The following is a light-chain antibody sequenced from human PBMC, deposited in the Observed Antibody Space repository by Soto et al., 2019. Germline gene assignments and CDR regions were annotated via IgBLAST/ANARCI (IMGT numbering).Light chain of an antibody. Sequence: QSVLTQPPSASGSPGQSVTISCTGTSSDVGGYNYVSWYQQHPGKAPKLMIYEVNERPSGVPDRFSGSKSGNTASLTVSGLQAEDEADYYCSSYAGSNQLVFGGGTQLTVL. CDR3: SSYAGSNQLV. CDR2: EVN. CDR1: SSDVGGYNY. J-gene: IGLJ2*01. V-gene: IGLV2-8*01.